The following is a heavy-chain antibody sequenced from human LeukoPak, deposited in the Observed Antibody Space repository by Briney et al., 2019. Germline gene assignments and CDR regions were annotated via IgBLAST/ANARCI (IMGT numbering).Heavy chain of an antibody. D-gene: IGHD3-22*01. J-gene: IGHJ4*02. CDR1: GYSITSGYY. Sequence: PLETLSLTCTVSGYSITSGYYWGWIRQPPGKGLEWIGSIYHSGSTYYNPSLKSRVTISIDTSKNQFSLKLSSVTAADTAVYYCAREGGYTYYDSSGDYPFDYWGQGTLVTVSS. CDR2: IYHSGST. V-gene: IGHV4-38-2*02. CDR3: AREGGYTYYDSSGDYPFDY.